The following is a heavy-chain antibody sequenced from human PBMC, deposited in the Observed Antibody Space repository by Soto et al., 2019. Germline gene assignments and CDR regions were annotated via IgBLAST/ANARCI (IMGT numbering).Heavy chain of an antibody. Sequence: GESLKISCRGSGYDFTTYWVAWVRQMPGKGLEWMGIIFPRDSDTRYSPSFQGQVTISADKSISTAYLQWSSLQASDTAMYYCARSIYDSRGLKSSISLALQYYFDYWGQGALVTVPS. V-gene: IGHV5-51*01. CDR2: IFPRDSDT. D-gene: IGHD3-22*01. J-gene: IGHJ4*02. CDR3: ARSIYDSRGLKSSISLALQYYFDY. CDR1: GYDFTTYW.